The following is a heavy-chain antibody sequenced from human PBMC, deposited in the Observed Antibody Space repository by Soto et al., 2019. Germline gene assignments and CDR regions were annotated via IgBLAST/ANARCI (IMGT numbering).Heavy chain of an antibody. CDR1: GYSIRSGYY. J-gene: IGHJ6*02. D-gene: IGHD3-10*01. CDR3: ARAGDTMVRGVIIMNYSGMDV. CDR2: IHHSGTT. Sequence: KASETLSLTCAVSGYSIRSGYYWGWIRQPPGKGLEWIGNIHHSGTTYYNPSLKSRVTISIDRSKNQFSLKLISVTAADTAVYYCARAGDTMVRGVIIMNYSGMDVWGQGTTVTVSS. V-gene: IGHV4-38-2*01.